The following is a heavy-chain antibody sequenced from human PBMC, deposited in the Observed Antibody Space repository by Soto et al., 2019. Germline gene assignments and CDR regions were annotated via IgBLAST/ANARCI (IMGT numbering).Heavy chain of an antibody. CDR2: ISRSGTTI. J-gene: IGHJ6*02. CDR3: GRDPELWDENVATRPSTYYYGMDV. V-gene: IGHV3-11*01. D-gene: IGHD5-18*01. CDR1: GFTFSHHY. Sequence: QMQLVESGGGLVEPGGSLRLSCEASGFTFSHHYMSWIRQAPGKGLEWVSYISRSGTTIYYADSVRGRFTISRDNSQNSLYLQMDSLRAEDTAMYYCGRDPELWDENVATRPSTYYYGMDVWGQGTTVTVSS.